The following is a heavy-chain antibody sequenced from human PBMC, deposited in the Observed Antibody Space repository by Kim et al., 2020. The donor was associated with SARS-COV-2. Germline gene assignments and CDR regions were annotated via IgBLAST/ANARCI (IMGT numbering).Heavy chain of an antibody. D-gene: IGHD5-18*01. J-gene: IGHJ4*02. V-gene: IGHV3-23*01. CDR1: GFTFSSYA. Sequence: GGSLRLSCAASGFTFSSYAMSWVRQAPGKGLEWVSAISGSGGSTYYADSVKGRFTISRDNSKNTLYLQMNSLRAEDTAVYYCAKDRGYSYGYPTLFDYWGQGTLVTVSS. CDR3: AKDRGYSYGYPTLFDY. CDR2: ISGSGGST.